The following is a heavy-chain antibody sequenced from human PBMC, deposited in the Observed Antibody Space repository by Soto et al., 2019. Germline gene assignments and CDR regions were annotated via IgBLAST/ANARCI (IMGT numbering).Heavy chain of an antibody. CDR2: IYYSGST. J-gene: IGHJ4*02. Sequence: PSGTLSLTCTVSGGSISSSTYYWGWIRQPPGKGLEWIGSIYYSGSTYYNPSLKSRVTISVDTSKNQFSLKLSSMTAADTAVYYCAIFYYDSSGYYYLPDYWGQGTLVTVSS. CDR1: GGSISSSTYY. CDR3: AIFYYDSSGYYYLPDY. D-gene: IGHD3-22*01. V-gene: IGHV4-39*01.